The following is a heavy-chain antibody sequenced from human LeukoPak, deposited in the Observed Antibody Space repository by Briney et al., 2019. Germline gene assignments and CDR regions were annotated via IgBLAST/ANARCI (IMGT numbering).Heavy chain of an antibody. V-gene: IGHV3-23*01. CDR1: GFTFSSYA. CDR2: ISGGGGST. J-gene: IGHJ4*02. CDR3: AKDALRYCSGGSCYYVDY. Sequence: PGGSLRLSCAASGFTFSSYAMSWVRQAPGKGLEWVSAISGGGGSTYYADSVKGRFTISRDNSKNTLYLQMNSLRAEDTAVYYCAKDALRYCSGGSCYYVDYWGQGTPVTVSS. D-gene: IGHD2-15*01.